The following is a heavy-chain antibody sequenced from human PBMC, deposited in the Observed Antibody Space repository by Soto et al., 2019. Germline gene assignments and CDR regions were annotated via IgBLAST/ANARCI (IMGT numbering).Heavy chain of an antibody. CDR3: ASHGRQLLDYYCGMDV. D-gene: IGHD5-18*01. Sequence: QVQLVQSGAEVKKPGSSVKVSCKASGGTFSSYAISWVRQAPGQGLEWMGGIIPIFGTANYAQKFQGRVTIAADKTTTTAYMELSSMRSEDTALYYCASHGRQLLDYYCGMDVWGQVTTVTVSS. CDR1: GGTFSSYA. V-gene: IGHV1-69*14. J-gene: IGHJ6*02. CDR2: IIPIFGTA.